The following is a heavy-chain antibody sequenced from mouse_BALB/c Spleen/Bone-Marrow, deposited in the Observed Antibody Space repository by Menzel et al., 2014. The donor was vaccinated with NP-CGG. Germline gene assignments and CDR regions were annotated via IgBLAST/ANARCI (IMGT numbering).Heavy chain of an antibody. CDR3: ARHLGPAYATDY. J-gene: IGHJ4*01. CDR1: GYAFTNYL. D-gene: IGHD3-1*01. CDR2: INPGSGGT. V-gene: IGHV1-54*01. Sequence: VKLQESGAELVRPGTSVKVSCKASGYAFTNYLIEWVKRRPGQGLEWIGVINPGSGGTNYNENFKGKATLTADKSSSTAYMQLSRLTSEDSAVYFCARHLGPAYATDYWGQGTSVTVSS.